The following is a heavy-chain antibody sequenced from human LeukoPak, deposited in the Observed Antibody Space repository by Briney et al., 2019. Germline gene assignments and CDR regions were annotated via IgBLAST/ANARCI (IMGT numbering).Heavy chain of an antibody. J-gene: IGHJ4*02. CDR2: IFHTGNT. V-gene: IGHV4-38-2*02. CDR1: GYSTSSGYY. Sequence: PPETLSLTCGVSGYSTSSGYYWGWIRQHPGKGLEWIGSIFHTGNTYYNPSLKSRVSMSVDTSTNQFSLKLSSVTAADTAVYYCARDGGVAVSGPPGYWGQGTLVTVS. D-gene: IGHD6-19*01. CDR3: ARDGGVAVSGPPGY.